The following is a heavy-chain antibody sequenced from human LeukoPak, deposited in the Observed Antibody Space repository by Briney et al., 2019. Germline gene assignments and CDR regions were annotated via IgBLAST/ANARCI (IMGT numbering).Heavy chain of an antibody. Sequence: PSETLSPTCTASGYSISSGYYWGWIRQPPGKGLEWIGSIYHSGSTYYNPSLKSRVTISVDTSKNQFSLKLSSVTAADTAVYYCARKVPAAIGKYNWFDPWGQGTLVTVSS. D-gene: IGHD2-2*02. J-gene: IGHJ5*02. V-gene: IGHV4-38-2*02. CDR3: ARKVPAAIGKYNWFDP. CDR2: IYHSGST. CDR1: GYSISSGYY.